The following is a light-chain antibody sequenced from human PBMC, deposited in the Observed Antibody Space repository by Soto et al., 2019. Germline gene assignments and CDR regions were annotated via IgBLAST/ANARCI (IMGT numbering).Light chain of an antibody. CDR3: QQYHNWPRT. Sequence: EIVTTQSPATLSVSPGERPTLSCRASQSVSSNLAWYQQRPGQAPRLLIYGASTRATGIPARFSGSGSGTEFTLTISSLQSEDFAVFYCQQYHNWPRTFGQGTKVDIK. CDR1: QSVSSN. V-gene: IGKV3-15*01. CDR2: GAS. J-gene: IGKJ1*01.